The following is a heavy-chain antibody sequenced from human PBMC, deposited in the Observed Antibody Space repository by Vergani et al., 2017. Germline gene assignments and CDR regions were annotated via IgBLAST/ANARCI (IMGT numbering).Heavy chain of an antibody. J-gene: IGHJ4*02. D-gene: IGHD6-13*01. CDR3: ARYGEPRRMYSSSWSDY. V-gene: IGHV4-39*01. CDR1: GGSISSSSYY. Sequence: QLQLQESGPGLVKPSETLSLTCTVSGGSISSSSYYWGWIRQPPGKGLEWIGSLYYSGSTYYNPSLKSRVTISVDTSKHQFSLKLSSVTAADTAVYYCARYGEPRRMYSSSWSDYWGQGTLVTVSS. CDR2: LYYSGST.